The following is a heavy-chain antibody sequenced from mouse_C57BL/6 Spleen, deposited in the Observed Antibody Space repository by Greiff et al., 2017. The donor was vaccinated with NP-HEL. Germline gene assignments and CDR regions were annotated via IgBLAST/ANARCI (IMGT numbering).Heavy chain of an antibody. CDR3: ARNHGYYGSSSYYFDY. D-gene: IGHD1-1*01. CDR2: IWTGGGT. J-gene: IGHJ2*01. Sequence: QVQLQQSGPGLVAPSQSLSITCTVSGFSLTSYAISWVRQPPGKGLEWLGVIWTGGGTNYNSALKSRLSISKDNSKSQVFLKMNSLQTDDTARYYCARNHGYYGSSSYYFDYWGQGTTLTVSS. V-gene: IGHV2-9-1*01. CDR1: GFSLTSYA.